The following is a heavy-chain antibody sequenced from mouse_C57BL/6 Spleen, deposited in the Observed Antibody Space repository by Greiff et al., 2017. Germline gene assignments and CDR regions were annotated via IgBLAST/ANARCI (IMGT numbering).Heavy chain of an antibody. J-gene: IGHJ2*01. D-gene: IGHD1-1*01. CDR1: GFNIKDYY. CDR2: IDPEDGET. CDR3: APSYSSSLDY. Sequence: EVMLVESGAELVKPGASVKLSCTASGFNIKDYYMNWVKQRTEQGLEWIGRIDPEDGETKYAPKFQGKATITADTSSNTAYLQLSSLTSEDTAVYYCAPSYSSSLDYWGQGTTLTVSS. V-gene: IGHV14-2*01.